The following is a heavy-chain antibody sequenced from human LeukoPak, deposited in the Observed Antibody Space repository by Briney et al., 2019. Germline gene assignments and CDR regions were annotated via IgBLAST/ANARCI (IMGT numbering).Heavy chain of an antibody. CDR2: ISGSGGST. D-gene: IGHD3-9*01. V-gene: IGHV3-23*01. CDR3: AKDGTIFRNSELDY. CDR1: GFTFSSYA. Sequence: RPGGSLRLSCAASGFTFSSYAMSWVRQAPGKGLEWVSAISGSGGSTYYADSVKGRFTISRDNSKNTLYLQMNSLRAEDTAVYYCAKDGTIFRNSELDYWGQGTLVTVSS. J-gene: IGHJ4*02.